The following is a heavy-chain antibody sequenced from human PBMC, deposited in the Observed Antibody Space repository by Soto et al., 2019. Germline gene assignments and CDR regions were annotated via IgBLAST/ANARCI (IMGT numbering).Heavy chain of an antibody. CDR3: AKNNDFWSGYYIGY. J-gene: IGHJ4*02. Sequence: LRLSCAASGFTFSSYAMIWVRQAPGKGLEWVSAISGSGGSTYYADSVKGRFTISRDNSKNTLYLQMNSLRAEDTAVYYCAKNNDFWSGYYIGYWGQGTLVTVSS. CDR2: ISGSGGST. D-gene: IGHD3-3*01. CDR1: GFTFSSYA. V-gene: IGHV3-23*01.